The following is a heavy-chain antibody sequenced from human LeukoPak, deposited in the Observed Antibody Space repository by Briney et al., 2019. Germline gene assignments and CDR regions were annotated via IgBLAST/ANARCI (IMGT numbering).Heavy chain of an antibody. J-gene: IGHJ4*02. CDR3: ARELSQIVWGGLDY. D-gene: IGHD2-21*01. CDR1: GFTFSSHS. Sequence: GGSLRLSCAASGFTFSSHSMNWVRQAPGKGLEWVSYISSSSSTIYYADSVKGRFTISRDNAKNSLYLQMNSLRAEDTAVYYCARELSQIVWGGLDYGGQGTLVSVSS. V-gene: IGHV3-48*01. CDR2: ISSSSSTI.